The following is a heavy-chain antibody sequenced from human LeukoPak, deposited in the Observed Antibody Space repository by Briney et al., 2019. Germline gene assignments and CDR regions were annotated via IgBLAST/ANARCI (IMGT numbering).Heavy chain of an antibody. V-gene: IGHV3-9*01. Sequence: GRSLRLSCAASGFTFDDYAMHWVRQAPGKGLEWVSGISWNSGSIGYADSVKGRFTISRDNAKNSLYLQMNSLRAEDTAVYYCSTAMVTGYWGQGTLVTVSS. CDR3: STAMVTGY. D-gene: IGHD5-18*01. CDR2: ISWNSGSI. J-gene: IGHJ4*02. CDR1: GFTFDDYA.